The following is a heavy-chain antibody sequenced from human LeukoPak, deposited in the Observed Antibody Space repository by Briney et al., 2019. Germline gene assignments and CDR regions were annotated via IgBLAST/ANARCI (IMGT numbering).Heavy chain of an antibody. Sequence: GESLKISCKGSGYSFTSHWIGWVRQMPGKGLEWMGIINPADSDTRYSPSFQGQVTISVDKSISTAYLQWSSLVASDTAMYYCARRYCSSITCYFFDYWGQGALVPVSS. CDR2: INPADSDT. CDR3: ARRYCSSITCYFFDY. CDR1: GYSFTSHW. J-gene: IGHJ4*02. D-gene: IGHD2-2*01. V-gene: IGHV5-51*01.